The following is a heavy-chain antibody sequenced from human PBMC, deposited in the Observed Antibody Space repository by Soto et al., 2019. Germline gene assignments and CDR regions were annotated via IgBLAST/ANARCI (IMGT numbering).Heavy chain of an antibody. CDR2: IYYSGST. D-gene: IGHD6-13*01. CDR3: AREYGPYSSSWKLITGGFDP. V-gene: IGHV4-31*03. CDR1: GGSISSGGYY. Sequence: QVQLQESGPGLVKPSQTLSLTCTVSGGSISSGGYYWSWIRQHPGKGLEWIGYIYYSGSTYYNPSIESRVTLAVDTSKTQFSLKLGYVTAADTAVYYCAREYGPYSSSWKLITGGFDPWGQGTLVTVSS. J-gene: IGHJ5*02.